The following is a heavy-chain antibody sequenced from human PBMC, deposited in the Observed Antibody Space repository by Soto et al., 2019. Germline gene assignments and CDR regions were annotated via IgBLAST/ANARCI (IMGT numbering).Heavy chain of an antibody. CDR1: GGSISSYY. V-gene: IGHV4-59*01. J-gene: IGHJ4*01. D-gene: IGHD3-10*01. CDR2: IYYSGST. CDR3: ARQDGSGIYYFDY. Sequence: SETLSLTCTVSGGSISSYYWSWIRQPPGKGLEWIGYIYYSGSTNYNPSLKSRVTISVDTSKDQFSLKLSSVTAADTAMYYCARQDGSGIYYFDYWGHGTLVTVSS.